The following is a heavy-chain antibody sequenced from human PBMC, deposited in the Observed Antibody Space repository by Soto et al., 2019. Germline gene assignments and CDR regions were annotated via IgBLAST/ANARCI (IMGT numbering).Heavy chain of an antibody. D-gene: IGHD2-8*02. V-gene: IGHV1-69*01. CDR3: AGERIPDGTGGRGMDV. CDR2: IIPIFGTA. Sequence: QVQLVQSGAEVKKPGSSVKVSCKASGGAFRSYAITWVRQAPGQGLEWMGVIIPIFGTAKYAQKFQGRVTITADETTSTAYVERSILCYETAAEYCCAGERIPDGTGGRGMDVWGQGTMVTVSS. J-gene: IGHJ6*02. CDR1: GGAFRSYA.